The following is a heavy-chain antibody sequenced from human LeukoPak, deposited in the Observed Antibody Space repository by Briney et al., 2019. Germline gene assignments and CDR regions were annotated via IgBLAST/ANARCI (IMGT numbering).Heavy chain of an antibody. CDR2: INPNSGNT. CDR3: ARDQGSLTRSWYTGY. D-gene: IGHD6-13*01. CDR1: GYTFTGYD. Sequence: ASVKVSCKASGYTFTGYDIHWVRQAPGQGLEWMGRINPNSGNTNFAQKFQGRVTMTRDTSITTAYMDLSSLTPDDTAVYFCARDQGSLTRSWYTGYWGQGTQVTVSS. V-gene: IGHV1-2*06. J-gene: IGHJ4*02.